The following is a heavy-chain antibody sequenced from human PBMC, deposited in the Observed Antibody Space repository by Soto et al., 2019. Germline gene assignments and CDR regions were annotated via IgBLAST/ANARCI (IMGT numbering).Heavy chain of an antibody. V-gene: IGHV1-58*01. D-gene: IGHD2-21*02. Sequence: SVKVSCKASGFTFTSSAVQWVRQARGQRLEWIGWIVVGSGNTNYAQKFQERVTITRDMSTSTAYMELSSLRSEDTAVYYCATPVTRGVDAFDIWGQGTMVTVSS. CDR1: GFTFTSSA. CDR2: IVVGSGNT. J-gene: IGHJ3*02. CDR3: ATPVTRGVDAFDI.